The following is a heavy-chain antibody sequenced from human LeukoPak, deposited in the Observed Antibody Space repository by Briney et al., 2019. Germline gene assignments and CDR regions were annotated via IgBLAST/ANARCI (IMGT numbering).Heavy chain of an antibody. V-gene: IGHV3-66*01. CDR1: GLTVRTNY. D-gene: IGHD5-12*01. CDR2: THTGGST. CDR3: ARGEWLLRYVFDL. Sequence: GGSLRLSCAASGLTVRTNYINWVRQSPRRGLEWVSITHTGGSTDYADFVKGRFTVARDDSKNTLYLQMNSLRAEDTAVYYCARGEWLLRYVFDLWGQGTLVTVSS. J-gene: IGHJ5*01.